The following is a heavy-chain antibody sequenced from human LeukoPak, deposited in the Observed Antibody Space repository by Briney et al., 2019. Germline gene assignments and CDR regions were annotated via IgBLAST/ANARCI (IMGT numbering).Heavy chain of an antibody. V-gene: IGHV3-21*06. CDR3: VRDRHYIGNREVRFPY. D-gene: IGHD3-10*01. J-gene: IGHJ4*02. CDR1: GFTFSTFA. Sequence: PGGSLRLSCAASGFTFSTFAMIWVRQPPGKGLEWVSSIFPSGGEIHYADSVRGRFTISRDNAKNSLDLQMNSLRVEDTAVYYCVRDRHYIGNREVRFPYWGQGALVTVSS. CDR2: IFPSGGEI.